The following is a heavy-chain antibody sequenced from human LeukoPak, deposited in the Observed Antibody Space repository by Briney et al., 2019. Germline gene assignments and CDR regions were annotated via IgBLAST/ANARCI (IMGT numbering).Heavy chain of an antibody. D-gene: IGHD5-12*01. J-gene: IGHJ6*02. CDR3: AREVDIVAGDYYYGMDV. CDR2: INHSGST. V-gene: IGHV4-34*01. Sequence: SETLSLTCAVYGGSFSGYYWSWIRQPPGKGLEWIGEINHSGSTNYNPSLKSRVTISVDTSKNQFSLKLSSVTAADTAVYYCAREVDIVAGDYYYGMDVWGQGTTVTVSS. CDR1: GGSFSGYY.